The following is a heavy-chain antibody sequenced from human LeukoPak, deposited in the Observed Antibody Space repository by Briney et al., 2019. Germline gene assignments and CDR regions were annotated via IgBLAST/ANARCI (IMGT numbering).Heavy chain of an antibody. D-gene: IGHD6-13*01. V-gene: IGHV4-59*01. CDR2: IYYSGST. J-gene: IGHJ4*02. CDR1: GDSISNYY. Sequence: PSETLSLTCTVSGDSISNYYWSWIRQPPGKGLEWIGYIYYSGSTNYNPFLKSRVTISVDTSKNQFSLKLSSVTAADTAVYYCARGYSSSWYDYWGQGTLVTVSS. CDR3: ARGYSSSWYDY.